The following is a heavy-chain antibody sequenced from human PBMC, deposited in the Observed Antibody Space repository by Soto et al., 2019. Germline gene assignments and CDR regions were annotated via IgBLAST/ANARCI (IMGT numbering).Heavy chain of an antibody. CDR3: ARDRTTGGSGSHYSDFDY. CDR2: ISYDGSNK. CDR1: GFTFSSYG. D-gene: IGHD3-10*01. Sequence: GGSLRLSCAASGFTFSSYGMHWVRQSPGKGLEWVAVISYDGSNKYYADSVKGRFTISRDNSKNTLYLQMNSLRAEDTAVYYCARDRTTGGSGSHYSDFDYWGQATLVTVSS. J-gene: IGHJ4*02. V-gene: IGHV3-30-3*01.